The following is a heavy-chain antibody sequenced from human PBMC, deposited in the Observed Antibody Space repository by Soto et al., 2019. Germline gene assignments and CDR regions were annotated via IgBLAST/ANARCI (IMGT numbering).Heavy chain of an antibody. V-gene: IGHV3-53*01. CDR2: IYSGGST. D-gene: IGHD3-22*01. Sequence: GGSLRLSCAASGFTFSSNYMSWVRQAPGKGLEWVSVIYSGGSTYYADSVKGRFTISRDNSKNTLYLQMNSLRAEDTAVYYCARDVSSGYEVTAFDIWGQGTMVTVSS. J-gene: IGHJ3*02. CDR3: ARDVSSGYEVTAFDI. CDR1: GFTFSSNY.